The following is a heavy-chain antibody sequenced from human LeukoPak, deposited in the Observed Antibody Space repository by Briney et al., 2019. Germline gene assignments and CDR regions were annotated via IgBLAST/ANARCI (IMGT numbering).Heavy chain of an antibody. J-gene: IGHJ4*02. CDR1: GFSFISYW. D-gene: IGHD1-1*01. V-gene: IGHV3-7*01. CDR2: IKQDGSAK. CDR3: AGCAGNSCYFDY. Sequence: PGGSLRLSCAASGFSFISYWMSWVRQAPGKGLEWVVNIKQDGSAKNYVDSVKGRFTISRDNAKNSLYLQLNSLRAEDTAVYYCAGCAGNSCYFDYWGQGTLVIVSS.